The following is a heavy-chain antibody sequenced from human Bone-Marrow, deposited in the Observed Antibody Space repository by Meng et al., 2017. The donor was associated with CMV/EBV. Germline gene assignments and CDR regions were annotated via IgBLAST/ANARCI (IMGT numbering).Heavy chain of an antibody. Sequence: SETLSLTCTVSGGSISSSSYYWGWIRQPPGKGLEWIGSIYYSGSTYYYPSLKSRVTISVDTSQNQFSLKLSSVTAADTAVYYFASLRFLEWLLKVSYHGMDVWGQGTTVTVSS. V-gene: IGHV4-39*01. CDR3: ASLRFLEWLLKVSYHGMDV. CDR2: IYYSGST. CDR1: GGSISSSSYY. J-gene: IGHJ6*02. D-gene: IGHD3-3*01.